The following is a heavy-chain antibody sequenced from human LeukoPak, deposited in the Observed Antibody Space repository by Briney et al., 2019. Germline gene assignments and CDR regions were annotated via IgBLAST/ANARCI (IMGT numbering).Heavy chain of an antibody. D-gene: IGHD3-9*01. Sequence: GGSLRLSCAASGFTFSSYSMNWVRQAPGKGLEWVSSISSSSSYIYYADSVKGRFTVSKDNAKNSLYLQMNSLRAEDTAVYYCARGPLDYDILTDVSYYYYYYMDVWGKGTTVTISS. CDR3: ARGPLDYDILTDVSYYYYYYMDV. CDR2: ISSSSSYI. CDR1: GFTFSSYS. J-gene: IGHJ6*03. V-gene: IGHV3-21*01.